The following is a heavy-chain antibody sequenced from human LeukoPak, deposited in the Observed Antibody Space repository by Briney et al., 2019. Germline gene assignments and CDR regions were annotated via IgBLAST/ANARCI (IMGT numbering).Heavy chain of an antibody. J-gene: IGHJ4*02. CDR3: TRGSVGGWELLDY. CDR2: IRSKAYGGTT. CDR1: GFTFSGSA. Sequence: GGSLRLSCAASGFTFSGSAMHWVRQAPGKGLEWVGFIRSKAYGGTTEYAASVKGRFTISRDDSKSIAYLQMNSLKTEDTAVYYCTRGSVGGWELLDYWGQGTLVTVSS. V-gene: IGHV3-49*04. D-gene: IGHD1-26*01.